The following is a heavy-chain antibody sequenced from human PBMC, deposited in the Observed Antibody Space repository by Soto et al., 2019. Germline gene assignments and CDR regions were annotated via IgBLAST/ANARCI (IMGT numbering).Heavy chain of an antibody. CDR3: ERPDRECSSPGCAN. V-gene: IGHV3-7*01. J-gene: IGHJ4*02. CDR2: INQDGSES. Sequence: EVQLVESGGGLVQPGGSLRLSCVVSGLTFSNYWMSWVRQAPGKGLEWVANINQDGSESYYVDSVKGRFTISRDNSKNSLYLQMNSLRAEDTAVDYGERPDRECSSPGCANWGQGTLVTVSS. CDR1: GLTFSNYW. D-gene: IGHD2-2*01.